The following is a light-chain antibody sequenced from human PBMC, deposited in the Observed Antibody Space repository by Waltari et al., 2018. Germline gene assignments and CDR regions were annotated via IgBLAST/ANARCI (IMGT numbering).Light chain of an antibody. J-gene: IGKJ1*01. CDR3: QQYNDWPPWT. V-gene: IGKV3-15*01. Sequence: EIVLTQSPATLSLSPGETATLSCRASQHINMNLAWYQHKPGQAPRLLFYGASTRESGVPARFSGSGSGTEFTLTISSLQSEDVGVYYCQQYNDWPPWTFGQGTKVEV. CDR1: QHINMN. CDR2: GAS.